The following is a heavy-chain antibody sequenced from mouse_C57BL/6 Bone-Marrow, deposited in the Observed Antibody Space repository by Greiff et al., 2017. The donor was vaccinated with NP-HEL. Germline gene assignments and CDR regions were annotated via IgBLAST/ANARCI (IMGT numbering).Heavy chain of an antibody. V-gene: IGHV1-53*01. D-gene: IGHD6-5*01. CDR2: INPSNGGT. Sequence: QVQLQQPGTELVKPGASVKLSCKASGYTFTSSWMHWVKQRPGQGLEWIGIINPSNGGTNYNEKFKSKATLTVDKSSSTAYMQLSSLTSEDSAVYYCARFLCPHYYAMDYWGQGTSVTVAS. CDR3: ARFLCPHYYAMDY. J-gene: IGHJ4*01. CDR1: GYTFTSSW.